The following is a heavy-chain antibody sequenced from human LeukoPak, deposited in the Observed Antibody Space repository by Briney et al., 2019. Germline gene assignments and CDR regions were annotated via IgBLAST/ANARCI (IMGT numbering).Heavy chain of an antibody. CDR2: IYHTGST. CDR3: ARHVGGYCSSTSCYSGLYYMDV. J-gene: IGHJ6*03. D-gene: IGHD2-2*02. V-gene: IGHV4-38-2*01. Sequence: SETLSLTCAVSGYSISSGYYWGWIRQPPGKGLEGIGSIYHTGSTYCNPSLKSRVTISVDTSKNQFSLKLSSVTAADTAVYYCARHVGGYCSSTSCYSGLYYMDVWGKGTTVTVSS. CDR1: GYSISSGYY.